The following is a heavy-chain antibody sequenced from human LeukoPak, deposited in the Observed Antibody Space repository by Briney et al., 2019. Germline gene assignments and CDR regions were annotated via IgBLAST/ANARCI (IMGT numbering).Heavy chain of an antibody. J-gene: IGHJ3*01. V-gene: IGHV3-11*01. CDR3: ARAQGAMTTGRAFDV. Sequence: GGSLRLSCAASGFTFSDYYMSWIRQAPGKGLEWVSYSSSSGSTIYYADSVKGRFTIFRDNDKNSLYLQMNSLRAEDTAVYYCARAQGAMTTGRAFDVWGQGTMVTVSS. D-gene: IGHD4-17*01. CDR1: GFTFSDYY. CDR2: SSSSGSTI.